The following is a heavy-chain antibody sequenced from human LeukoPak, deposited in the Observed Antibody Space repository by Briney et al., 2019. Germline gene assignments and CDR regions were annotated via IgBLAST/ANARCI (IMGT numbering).Heavy chain of an antibody. CDR2: IWSDGSNE. Sequence: GGSLRLSCVASGFIFRNFGMHWVRQAPGKGLEWVAVIWSDGSNEYYADSVEGRFTISRDTSKDTLYRKMNSLRAEDTAVYYCARDQQGVDGVKFYYFDYWGQGTLVTVSS. V-gene: IGHV3-33*01. D-gene: IGHD6-19*01. CDR3: ARDQQGVDGVKFYYFDY. CDR1: GFIFRNFG. J-gene: IGHJ4*02.